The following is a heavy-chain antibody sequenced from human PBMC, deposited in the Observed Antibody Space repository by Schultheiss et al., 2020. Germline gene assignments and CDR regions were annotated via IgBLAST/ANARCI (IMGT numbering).Heavy chain of an antibody. J-gene: IGHJ4*02. V-gene: IGHV3-23*01. D-gene: IGHD2-15*01. CDR2: LTVSGGST. CDR1: GFTFSNAW. Sequence: GGSLRLSCAASGFTFSNAWMSWVRQAPGEGLEWVSHLTVSGGSTYYPDSVNGRFTISRDNSKNTLYLHMNSLRAEDTAVYYCARIKGFSGGWFYFDYWGQGILVTVSS. CDR3: ARIKGFSGGWFYFDY.